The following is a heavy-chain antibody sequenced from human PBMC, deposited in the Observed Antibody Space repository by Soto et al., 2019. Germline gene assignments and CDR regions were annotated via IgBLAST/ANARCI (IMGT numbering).Heavy chain of an antibody. CDR1: GFTFSSYA. D-gene: IGHD3-22*01. CDR2: ISYDGSNK. V-gene: IGHV3-30-3*01. J-gene: IGHJ4*02. Sequence: PGGSLRLSCAASGFTFSSYAMHWVRQAPGKGLEWVAVISYDGSNKYYADSVKGRFTISRDNSKNTLYLQMNSLRAEDTAVYYCARDKGDGITMMAVDYWGQGTLVTVSS. CDR3: ARDKGDGITMMAVDY.